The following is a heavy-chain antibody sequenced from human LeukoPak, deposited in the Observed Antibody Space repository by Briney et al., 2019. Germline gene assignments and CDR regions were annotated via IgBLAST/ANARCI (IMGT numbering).Heavy chain of an antibody. J-gene: IGHJ4*02. CDR1: GGTFSSYA. CDR3: ARGLGSSWGSYYFDY. V-gene: IGHV1-69*05. D-gene: IGHD6-13*01. CDR2: IIPIFGTA. Sequence: GASVKVSCKASGGTFSSYAISWVRQAPGQGLEWMGGIIPIFGTANYAQKFQGRVTITTDESTSTAYMELSSLRSGDTAVYYCARGLGSSWGSYYFDYWGQGTLVTVSS.